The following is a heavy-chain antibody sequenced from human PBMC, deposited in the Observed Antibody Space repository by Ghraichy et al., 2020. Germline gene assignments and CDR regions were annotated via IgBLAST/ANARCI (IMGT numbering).Heavy chain of an antibody. V-gene: IGHV3-23*01. CDR1: GLTFNNYI. D-gene: IGHD6-19*01. Sequence: LSLTCAASGLTFNNYIMSWVRQAPGKGLQWVSAISRSGSEAYYAESVRGRFTISRDNSKNTVSLQMNGLRADDTAVYYCATLPSGRGWDSWGQGTLGTVSS. J-gene: IGHJ4*02. CDR3: ATLPSGRGWDS. CDR2: ISRSGSEA.